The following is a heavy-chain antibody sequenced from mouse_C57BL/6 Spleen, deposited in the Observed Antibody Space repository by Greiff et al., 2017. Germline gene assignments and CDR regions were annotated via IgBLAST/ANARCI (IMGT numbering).Heavy chain of an antibody. CDR2: ISDGGSYT. Sequence: EVQLVESGGGLVKPGGSLKLSCAASGFTFSSYAMSWVRQTPEKRLEWVATISDGGSYTYYPDNVKGRFTISRDNAKNNRYLQMSHLKSEDTAMYYCARDRGRDYAMDYWGQGTSVTVSS. D-gene: IGHD3-3*01. J-gene: IGHJ4*01. CDR1: GFTFSSYA. CDR3: ARDRGRDYAMDY. V-gene: IGHV5-4*01.